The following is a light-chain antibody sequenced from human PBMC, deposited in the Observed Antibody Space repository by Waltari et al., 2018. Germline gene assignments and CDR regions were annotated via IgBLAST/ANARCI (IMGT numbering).Light chain of an antibody. CDR1: SSNIGSNY. V-gene: IGLV1-47*01. CDR2: GNS. CDR3: LAWDDSLSGPV. Sequence: QSVLTQPPSASGTAGQRVTISCSGSSSNIGSNYVYWYLQLPGSAPKLLIYGNSQRPSGVPDRFSGSKSGTSAPLAISGLRSEDEADYYCLAWDDSLSGPVFGGGTKLTVL. J-gene: IGLJ3*02.